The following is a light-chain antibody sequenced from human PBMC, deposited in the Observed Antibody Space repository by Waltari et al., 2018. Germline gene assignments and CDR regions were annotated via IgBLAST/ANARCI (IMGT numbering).Light chain of an antibody. Sequence: QSALTQPASVSGSPGQSITISCTGTSSDVGGYNHVSWYQQYPGKAPKLMISEVSNRPSGVSYRFSGSKSGNTASLTISGLQPEDEADYYCSSYTSSRTLVFGGGTKVTVL. CDR2: EVS. CDR3: SSYTSSRTLV. J-gene: IGLJ3*02. CDR1: SSDVGGYNH. V-gene: IGLV2-14*01.